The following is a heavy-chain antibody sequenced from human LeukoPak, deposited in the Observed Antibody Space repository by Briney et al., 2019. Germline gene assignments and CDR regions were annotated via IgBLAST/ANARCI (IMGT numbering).Heavy chain of an antibody. CDR3: ARVGLPYAFDI. V-gene: IGHV4-59*01. Sequence: KTSETLSLTCTVSGGSISTYYWSWIRQPPGKGLEWIGYIYYSGNTNYNPSLKSRVTISVDTSKNEFSLKLSSVTAADTAVYYCARVGLPYAFDIWGQGTMVTVSS. J-gene: IGHJ3*02. D-gene: IGHD5-18*01. CDR2: IYYSGNT. CDR1: GGSISTYY.